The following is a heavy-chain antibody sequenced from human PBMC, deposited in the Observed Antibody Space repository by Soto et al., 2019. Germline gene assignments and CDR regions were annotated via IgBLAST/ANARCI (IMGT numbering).Heavy chain of an antibody. CDR1: GGSISSGGYY. CDR3: ERERAVGYSYAADYYGMDV. Sequence: QVQLQESGPGLVKPSQTLSLTCTVSGGSISSGGYYWSWIRQHPGKGLEGIGYIYYSGSTYYNPSLKSRVSISVDTSKNQFYRKLSSVTAADTAVYYCERERAVGYSYAADYYGMDVWGQGTTVTVSS. D-gene: IGHD5-18*01. J-gene: IGHJ6*02. CDR2: IYYSGST. V-gene: IGHV4-31*03.